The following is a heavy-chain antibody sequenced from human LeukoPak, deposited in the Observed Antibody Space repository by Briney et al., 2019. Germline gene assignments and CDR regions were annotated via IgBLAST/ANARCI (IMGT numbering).Heavy chain of an antibody. CDR2: INHSGST. J-gene: IGHJ2*01. CDR3: ASQQLWLGDWYFDL. D-gene: IGHD5-18*01. Sequence: SETLSLTCAVYGGSSSGYYWSWIRQPPGKGLEWIGEINHSGSTNYNPSLKSRVTISVDTSKNQFSLKLSSVTAADTAVYYCASQQLWLGDWYFDLWGRGTLVTVSS. CDR1: GGSSSGYY. V-gene: IGHV4-34*01.